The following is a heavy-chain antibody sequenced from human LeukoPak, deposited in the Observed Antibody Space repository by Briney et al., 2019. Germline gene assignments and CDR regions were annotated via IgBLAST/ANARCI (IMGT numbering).Heavy chain of an antibody. Sequence: SETLSLTCTVSGGSISSGGYYWSWIRQHPGKGLEWIGHIYYSGSTYYNPSLKSRVTISEDTSKNQFSLKLSSVTAADTAVYYCARDPYGSIDCWGQGTLVTVSS. CDR1: GGSISSGGYY. D-gene: IGHD3-10*01. CDR3: ARDPYGSIDC. V-gene: IGHV4-31*03. J-gene: IGHJ4*02. CDR2: IYYSGST.